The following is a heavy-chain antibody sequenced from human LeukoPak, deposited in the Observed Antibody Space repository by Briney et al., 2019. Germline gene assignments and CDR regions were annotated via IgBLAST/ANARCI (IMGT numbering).Heavy chain of an antibody. CDR1: GFTFSNYW. D-gene: IGHD5-18*01. CDR3: ARDSPERGYSYGPLDNYFDY. CDR2: INSDGINT. Sequence: GGSLRLSCAASGFTFSNYWMHWVRQAPGKGLVWVSRINSDGINTSYADSVKGRFTISRDNAKNSLYLQMNFLRAEDTAVYYCARDSPERGYSYGPLDNYFDYWGQGTLVTVSS. J-gene: IGHJ4*02. V-gene: IGHV3-74*01.